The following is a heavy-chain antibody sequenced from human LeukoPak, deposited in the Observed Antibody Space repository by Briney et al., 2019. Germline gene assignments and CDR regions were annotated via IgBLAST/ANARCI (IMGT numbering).Heavy chain of an antibody. CDR1: GFTFSSYW. Sequence: GGSLRLSCAASGFTFSSYWMSWVRQAPGKELEWVANINKDGGEKYYVDSVKGRFTISRDNAKNSLYLQMNSLRADDTAVYYCVKDSPPRYSGSPPAYWGQGTLVTVSS. V-gene: IGHV3-7*03. J-gene: IGHJ4*02. D-gene: IGHD1-26*01. CDR3: VKDSPPRYSGSPPAY. CDR2: INKDGGEK.